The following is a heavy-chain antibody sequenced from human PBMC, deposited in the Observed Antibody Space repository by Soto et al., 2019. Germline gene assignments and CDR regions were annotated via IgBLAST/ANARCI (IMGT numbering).Heavy chain of an antibody. CDR3: ASRWGGTFDY. V-gene: IGHV4-59*01. D-gene: IGHD2-21*01. CDR1: GGSISSYY. J-gene: IGHJ4*02. CDR2: IYYSGST. Sequence: QVQLQESGPGLVKPSETLSLTCTVSGGSISSYYWSWIRQPPGKGLEWIGYIYYSGSTTYHPSLTGXVXIXXDTSKNQFSLKLSSVTAADTAVYYCASRWGGTFDYWGQGTLVTVSS.